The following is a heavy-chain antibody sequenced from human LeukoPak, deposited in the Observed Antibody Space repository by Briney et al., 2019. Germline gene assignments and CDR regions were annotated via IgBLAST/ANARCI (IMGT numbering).Heavy chain of an antibody. J-gene: IGHJ4*02. CDR1: GFTFSSYG. D-gene: IGHD6-13*01. Sequence: GGSLRLSCAPSGFTFSSYGIHWARQAPGKGLEWVAVVSSDGSNKYYADSVKGRFTISRDTSKNTLYLQMNSLGTEDTAVYYCARGYSSSWLGYFDYWGQGTLVTVSS. CDR3: ARGYSSSWLGYFDY. V-gene: IGHV3-30*03. CDR2: VSSDGSNK.